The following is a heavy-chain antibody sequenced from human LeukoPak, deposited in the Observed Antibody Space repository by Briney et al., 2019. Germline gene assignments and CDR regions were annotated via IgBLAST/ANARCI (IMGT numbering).Heavy chain of an antibody. D-gene: IGHD1-1*01. CDR2: ITGSGGRT. V-gene: IGHV3-23*01. Sequence: GGSLRLSCAASGSTFSSYAMSWVRQAPGKGLEWVSAITGSGGRTNYADSVKGRFTISRDNSKNTLYLQMNSLRAEDTAVYYCARVRGDAGNVDYWGQGTLVTVSS. CDR3: ARVRGDAGNVDY. J-gene: IGHJ4*02. CDR1: GSTFSSYA.